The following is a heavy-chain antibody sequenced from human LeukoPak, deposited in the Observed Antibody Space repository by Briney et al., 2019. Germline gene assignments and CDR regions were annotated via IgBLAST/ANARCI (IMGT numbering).Heavy chain of an antibody. D-gene: IGHD2-2*02. CDR1: GYTLTELS. V-gene: IGHV1-18*01. CDR2: ISAYNGNT. CDR3: ARRGYCSSTSCYSYVDY. Sequence: ASVKVSCKVSGYTLTELSMHWVRQAPGQGLEWMGWISAYNGNTNYAQKLQGGVTMTTDTSTSTAYMELRSLRSDDTAVYYCARRGYCSSTSCYSYVDYWGQGTLVTVSS. J-gene: IGHJ4*02.